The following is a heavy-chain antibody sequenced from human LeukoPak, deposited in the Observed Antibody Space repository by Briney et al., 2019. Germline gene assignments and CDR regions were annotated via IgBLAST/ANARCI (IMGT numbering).Heavy chain of an antibody. CDR2: ISSSSYI. D-gene: IGHD3-3*01. J-gene: IGHJ4*02. Sequence: PGGSLRLSCAASGFTFSSYSMNWVRQAPGKGLEWVSSISSSSYIYYADSVKGRFTISRDNAKNSLYLQMNSLRAEDTAVYYCARGPGYDFWSGYYYDYWGQGTLVTVSP. CDR1: GFTFSSYS. V-gene: IGHV3-21*01. CDR3: ARGPGYDFWSGYYYDY.